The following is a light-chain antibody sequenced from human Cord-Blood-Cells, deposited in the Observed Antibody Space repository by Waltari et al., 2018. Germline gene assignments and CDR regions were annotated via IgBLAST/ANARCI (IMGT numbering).Light chain of an antibody. Sequence: EIVLPQSPGTLSLSPGARATLPCRASQSVSSSYLAWYQQKPGQAPSLPIYGASSRATGIPDRFSGSGSGTDFTLTISRLEPEDFAVYYCQQYGSSPFTFGPGTKVDIK. V-gene: IGKV3-20*01. CDR1: QSVSSSY. CDR3: QQYGSSPFT. CDR2: GAS. J-gene: IGKJ3*01.